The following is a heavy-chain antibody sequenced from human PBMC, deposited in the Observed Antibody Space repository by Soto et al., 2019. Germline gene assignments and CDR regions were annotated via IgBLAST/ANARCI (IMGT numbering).Heavy chain of an antibody. J-gene: IGHJ6*02. D-gene: IGHD2-2*01. CDR2: IYYSRST. V-gene: IGHV4-39*01. CDR1: GGSVSRSSYY. CDR3: ARLGGYCSSTSCYGYYGMDV. Sequence: SETLSLTCTLSGGSVSRSSYYWRWVRQAPGKGLEWIGSIYYSRSTYYHPSLKSRVTISVDTSKNQFSLKLSSVTAADTAVYYCARLGGYCSSTSCYGYYGMDVWGQGTTVS.